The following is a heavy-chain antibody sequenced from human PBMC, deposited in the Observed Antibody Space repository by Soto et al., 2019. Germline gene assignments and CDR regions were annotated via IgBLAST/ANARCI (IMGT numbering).Heavy chain of an antibody. J-gene: IGHJ4*02. V-gene: IGHV4-34*01. CDR3: ARGITMTVVDQSDAPDKYYFDS. Sequence: SETLSLTCAVYGGSFRCYYWTWIRQAPGKGLEWVGEINHSGHTNYNPSLKSRVTIAVDTSKNQFSLKVNSVTAADTAVYYCARGITMTVVDQSDAPDKYYFDSWGQGTLVTVSS. CDR2: INHSGHT. CDR1: GGSFRCYY. D-gene: IGHD3-22*01.